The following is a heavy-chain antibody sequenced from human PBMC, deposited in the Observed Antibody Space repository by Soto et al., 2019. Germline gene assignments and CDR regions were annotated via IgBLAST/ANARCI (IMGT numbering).Heavy chain of an antibody. CDR3: ARVPAARLRISGRQYFDY. D-gene: IGHD6-6*01. CDR2: TYYRSKWYN. CDR1: GDSVSSNSAA. V-gene: IGHV6-1*01. Sequence: SQTLSLTCAISGDSVSSNSAAWNWIRQSPSRGLEWLGRTYYRSKWYNDYAVSVKSRITINPDTSKNQFSLQLNSVTPEDTAVYYCARVPAARLRISGRQYFDYWGQGTLVTVSS. J-gene: IGHJ4*02.